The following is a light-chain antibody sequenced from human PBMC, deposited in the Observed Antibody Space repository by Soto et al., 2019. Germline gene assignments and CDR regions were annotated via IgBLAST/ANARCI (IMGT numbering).Light chain of an antibody. CDR1: QNIDGW. J-gene: IGKJ5*01. CDR2: DAS. V-gene: IGKV1-5*01. CDR3: QQYGSSIT. Sequence: DIQMTQSPSTLSASVGDRVTITCRASQNIDGWLAWYQQKPGKAPKFLIFDASNLESGVPSRFSGSGSGTEFTLTVSGLQPDDFAVYYCQQYGSSITFGQGTRLEIK.